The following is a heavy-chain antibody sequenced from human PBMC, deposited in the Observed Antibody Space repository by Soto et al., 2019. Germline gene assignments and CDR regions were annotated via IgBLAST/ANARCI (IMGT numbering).Heavy chain of an antibody. CDR2: ISYDGSNK. D-gene: IGHD5-12*01. J-gene: IGHJ4*02. V-gene: IGHV3-30-3*01. CDR3: APGGGYDGATGMSYMVDY. CDR1: GFTFSSYA. Sequence: QVQLVESGGGVVQPGRSLRLSCAASGFTFSSYAMHWVRQAPGKGLEWVAVISYDGSNKYYAHSVKGRFTISRDNSKNTLYLQMNSLRAEDTAVYNCAPGGGYDGATGMSYMVDYWGQGTLVTVSS.